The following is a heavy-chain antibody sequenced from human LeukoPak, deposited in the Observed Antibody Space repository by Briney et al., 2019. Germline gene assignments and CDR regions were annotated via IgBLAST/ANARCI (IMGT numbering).Heavy chain of an antibody. CDR1: GFSISLYT. CDR2: ISYAGSDK. D-gene: IGHD5-24*01. V-gene: IGHV3-30-3*01. J-gene: IGHJ4*02. CDR3: ARDRDGYFDY. Sequence: GGSLRLSCEASGFSISLYTMNWVRQAPGKGLQWVASISYAGSDKYYADSVKGRFTISRDNSKNTLYLLMTSLRVEDTAVYYCARDRDGYFDYWGQGTLVTVSS.